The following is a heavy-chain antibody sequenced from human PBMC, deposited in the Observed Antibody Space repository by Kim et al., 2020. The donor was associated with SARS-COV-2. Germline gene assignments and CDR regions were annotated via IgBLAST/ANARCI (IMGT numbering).Heavy chain of an antibody. CDR2: ISWNSGII. Sequence: GGSLRLSCAASGFTFEDYAMHWVRQAPGKGLEWVSGISWNSGIIVYADSVKGRFTISRDNAKNSLYLQMNSLRAEDTALYYCAKSRPIFGVVITSDGMDVWGQGTTVTLSS. J-gene: IGHJ6*02. CDR3: AKSRPIFGVVITSDGMDV. CDR1: GFTFEDYA. D-gene: IGHD3-3*01. V-gene: IGHV3-9*01.